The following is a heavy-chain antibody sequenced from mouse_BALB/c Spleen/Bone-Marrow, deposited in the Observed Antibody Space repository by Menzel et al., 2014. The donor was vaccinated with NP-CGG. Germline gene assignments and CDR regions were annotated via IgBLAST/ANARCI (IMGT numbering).Heavy chain of an antibody. J-gene: IGHJ4*01. V-gene: IGHV1-7*01. CDR3: ARQITTVDYAMDY. D-gene: IGHD1-1*01. Sequence: QVQLQQSGAELAKPGASVKMSCKASGYTFTSCWVHWVKQRPGQGLEWIGYINPSTGYTEYNQKFKDKATLTADKSSSTAYMQLSSLTSEDSAVYYCARQITTVDYAMDYWGQGTSVTVSS. CDR1: GYTFTSCW. CDR2: INPSTGYT.